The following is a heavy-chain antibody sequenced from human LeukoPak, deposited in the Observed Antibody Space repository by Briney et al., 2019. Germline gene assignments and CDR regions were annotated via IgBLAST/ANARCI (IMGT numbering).Heavy chain of an antibody. V-gene: IGHV4-34*01. D-gene: IGHD2-15*01. CDR1: GGSFSGYY. CDR3: ARGYCSGGSCYVRRGMDV. Sequence: PSETLSLTCAVYGGSFSGYYWTWIRQSPGKGLEWIGEINHSGSTNYNPSLKSRVTISVDTSKNQFSLRLSSVTAADTAVYYCARGYCSGGSCYVRRGMDVWGQGTTVTVSS. CDR2: INHSGST. J-gene: IGHJ6*02.